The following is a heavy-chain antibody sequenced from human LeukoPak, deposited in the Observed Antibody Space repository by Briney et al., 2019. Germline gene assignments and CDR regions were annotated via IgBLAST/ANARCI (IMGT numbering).Heavy chain of an antibody. CDR2: IYYSGST. CDR3: ARGGGPYYYDSSRYAFDI. Sequence: SETLPLTCTVSGYSISSSYYWSWIRQPPGKGLEWIGYIYYSGSTNYNPSLKSRVTISVDTSKNQFSLKLSSVTAADTAVYYCARGGGPYYYDSSRYAFDIWGQGTMVTVSS. CDR1: GYSISSSYY. V-gene: IGHV4-61*01. D-gene: IGHD3-22*01. J-gene: IGHJ3*02.